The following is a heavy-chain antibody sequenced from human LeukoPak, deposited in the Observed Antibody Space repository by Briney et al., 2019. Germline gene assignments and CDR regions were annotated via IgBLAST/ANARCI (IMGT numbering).Heavy chain of an antibody. CDR3: ARYAADGRNLEY. CDR1: SDSIRSYY. J-gene: IGHJ4*02. Sequence: PSETLSLTCTVSSDSIRSYYWSWIRQPPGKGLEWIGFIYDSGSTNSNPSLKGRVTISVDTSKMQFSLKLNSVTAADTAVYYCARYAADGRNLEYWGQGALVTVSS. V-gene: IGHV4-59*01. CDR2: IYDSGST. D-gene: IGHD6-13*01.